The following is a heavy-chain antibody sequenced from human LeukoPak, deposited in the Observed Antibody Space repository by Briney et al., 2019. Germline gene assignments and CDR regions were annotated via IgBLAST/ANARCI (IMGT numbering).Heavy chain of an antibody. CDR1: GGSFSGYY. Sequence: SETLSLTCAVYGGSFSGYYWSWIRQPPGKGLEWIGEINHSGSTNYNPSLKSRVTISVDTSKNQFSLKLSSVTAADTAVYYCARGIKVTYTFDYWGQGTLVTVSS. D-gene: IGHD3-16*01. J-gene: IGHJ4*02. CDR3: ARGIKVTYTFDY. V-gene: IGHV4-34*01. CDR2: INHSGST.